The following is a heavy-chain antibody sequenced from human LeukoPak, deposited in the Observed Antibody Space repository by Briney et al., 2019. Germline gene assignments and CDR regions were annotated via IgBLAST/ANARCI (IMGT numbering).Heavy chain of an antibody. D-gene: IGHD3-22*01. Sequence: PSETLSLTCTVSGGSISSYYWSWIRQPPGKGLEWIGYIYYSGSTNYNPSLKSRVTISVDTSKNQFSLKLSSVTAADTAVYYCAGVGNDSSGSPFDYWGQGTLVTVSS. CDR3: AGVGNDSSGSPFDY. CDR2: IYYSGST. J-gene: IGHJ4*02. V-gene: IGHV4-59*01. CDR1: GGSISSYY.